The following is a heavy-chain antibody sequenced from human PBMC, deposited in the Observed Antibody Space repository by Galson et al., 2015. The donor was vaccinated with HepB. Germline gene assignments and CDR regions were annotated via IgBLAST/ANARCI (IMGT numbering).Heavy chain of an antibody. D-gene: IGHD4-17*01. V-gene: IGHV3-23*01. CDR3: AKEDDYGDYMQSYYLDY. CDR1: GFTFSYYA. J-gene: IGHJ4*02. Sequence: SLRLSCAASGFTFSYYAMSWVRQAPGKGLEWISAITPSGDNTYSADSMKGRFFISRDNSQNTLFSQMNSLRAEDTAVYYCAKEDDYGDYMQSYYLDYWGQGTLVTVSS. CDR2: ITPSGDNT.